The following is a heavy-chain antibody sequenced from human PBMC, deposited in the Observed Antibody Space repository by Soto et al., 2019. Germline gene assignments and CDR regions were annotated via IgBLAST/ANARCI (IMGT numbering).Heavy chain of an antibody. CDR2: ISGSGGST. J-gene: IGHJ4*02. D-gene: IGHD3-9*01. CDR3: AKGIWGYFDWYAPLFWY. Sequence: GSLRLSCAASGFTFSSYAMSWVRQAPGKGLEWVSAISGSGGSTYYADSVKGRFTISRDNSKNTLYLQMNSLRAEDTAVYYCAKGIWGYFDWYAPLFWYWGQGTLVTVSS. CDR1: GFTFSSYA. V-gene: IGHV3-23*01.